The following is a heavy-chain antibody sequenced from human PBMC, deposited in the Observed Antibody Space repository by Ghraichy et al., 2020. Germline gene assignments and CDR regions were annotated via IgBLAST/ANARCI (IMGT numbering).Heavy chain of an antibody. CDR2: INWNGGST. J-gene: IGHJ5*02. CDR3: ARANHLGYCSGGSCYMGWFDP. CDR1: GFTFDDYG. V-gene: IGHV3-20*01. D-gene: IGHD2-15*01. Sequence: LSLTCAASGFTFDDYGMSWVRQAPGKGLEWVSGINWNGGSTGYADSVKGRFTISRDNAKNSLYLQMNSLRAEDTALYHCARANHLGYCSGGSCYMGWFDPWGQGTLVTVSS.